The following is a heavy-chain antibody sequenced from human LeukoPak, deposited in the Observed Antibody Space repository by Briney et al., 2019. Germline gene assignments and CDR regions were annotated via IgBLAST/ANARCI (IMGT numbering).Heavy chain of an antibody. Sequence: GGSLRLSCAASGFTFSSYAMSWVRQAPGKGLGWVSAISGSGGSTYYADSVKGRFTISRDNSKNTLYLQMNSLRAEDTAVYYCAKDRVGYCSSTSCFHDAFDIWGQGTMVTVSS. J-gene: IGHJ3*02. D-gene: IGHD2-2*01. CDR3: AKDRVGYCSSTSCFHDAFDI. CDR2: ISGSGGST. V-gene: IGHV3-23*01. CDR1: GFTFSSYA.